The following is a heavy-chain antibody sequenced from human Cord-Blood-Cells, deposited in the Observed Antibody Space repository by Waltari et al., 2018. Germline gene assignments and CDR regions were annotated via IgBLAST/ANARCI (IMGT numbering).Heavy chain of an antibody. Sequence: EVQLVETGGGLIQPGGSLRLSCAASGFTVSSHYMSWVRQAPGKGLEWVSVIYSGGSTYYADSVKGRFTISRDNSKNTLYLQMNSLRAEDTAVYYCARMGIPYYFDYWGQGTLVTVSS. V-gene: IGHV3-53*02. CDR1: GFTVSSHY. J-gene: IGHJ4*02. D-gene: IGHD7-27*01. CDR3: ARMGIPYYFDY. CDR2: IYSGGST.